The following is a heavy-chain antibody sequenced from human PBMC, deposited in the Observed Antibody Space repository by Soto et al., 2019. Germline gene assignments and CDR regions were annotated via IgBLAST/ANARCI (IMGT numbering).Heavy chain of an antibody. Sequence: QVQLVQSGAEVKKPGASVKVSCKASGYTFTSHAMHWVRQAPGQRLEWMGWINAGNGNTKYSQKFQGRVTITRDTSASTAYMELSSLRSEDTAVYYCARGPGGPKGYFDLWGRGTLVTVSS. D-gene: IGHD3-10*01. J-gene: IGHJ2*01. CDR3: ARGPGGPKGYFDL. CDR1: GYTFTSHA. V-gene: IGHV1-3*01. CDR2: INAGNGNT.